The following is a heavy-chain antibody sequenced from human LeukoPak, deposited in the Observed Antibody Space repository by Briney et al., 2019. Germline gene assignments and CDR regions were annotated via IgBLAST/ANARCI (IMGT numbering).Heavy chain of an antibody. CDR2: IIPIFGTA. V-gene: IGHV1-69*13. CDR1: GGTFSSYA. Sequence: SVTVSCKASGGTFSSYAISWVRQAPGQGLEWMGGIIPIFGTANCAQKFQGRVTITADESTSTAYMELSSLRSEDTAVYYCARGGYSRFDYWGQGTLVTVSS. D-gene: IGHD5-18*01. CDR3: ARGGYSRFDY. J-gene: IGHJ4*02.